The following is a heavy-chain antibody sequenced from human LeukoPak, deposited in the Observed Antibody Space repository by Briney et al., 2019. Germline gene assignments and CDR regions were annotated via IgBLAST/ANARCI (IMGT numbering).Heavy chain of an antibody. D-gene: IGHD6-13*01. J-gene: IGHJ6*02. Sequence: SETLSLTCTVSGGSISSYYWNWIRQPPVKGLEWIGYIYYSGSTNYNPSLKSRVTISVDTSKNQFSLKLSSVTAADTAVYYCASQYSSSWSYGMDVWGQGTTVTVSS. CDR3: ASQYSSSWSYGMDV. CDR2: IYYSGST. CDR1: GGSISSYY. V-gene: IGHV4-59*01.